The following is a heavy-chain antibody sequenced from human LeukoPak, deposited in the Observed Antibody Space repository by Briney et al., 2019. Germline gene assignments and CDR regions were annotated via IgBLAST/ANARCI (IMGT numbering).Heavy chain of an antibody. Sequence: PGGSLRFSWAAPGFTFSSYWMHWVRQDQGKGLVWSSRISSDGSSTSYADSVKGRFTISRDNAKNTLYLQMNSLRAEDTALYYCARGGHHYHSSGYYGGTNFDYWGQGTLVTVSS. V-gene: IGHV3-74*01. D-gene: IGHD3-22*01. CDR3: ARGGHHYHSSGYYGGTNFDY. J-gene: IGHJ4*02. CDR2: ISSDGSST. CDR1: GFTFSSYW.